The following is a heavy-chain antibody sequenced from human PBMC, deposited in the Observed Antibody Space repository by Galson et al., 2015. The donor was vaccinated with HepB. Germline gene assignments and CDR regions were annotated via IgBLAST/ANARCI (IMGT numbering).Heavy chain of an antibody. D-gene: IGHD2-21*01. CDR3: AASDSPIRMDV. CDR1: GYTFTSYY. J-gene: IGHJ6*02. V-gene: IGHV1-46*03. CDR2: INPSGGST. Sequence: SVKVSCKASGYTFTSYYMHWVRQAPGQGLEWMGIINPSGGSTSYAQKFQGRVTMTRDTSTSTVYMELSSLRSEDTAVYYCAASDSPIRMDVWGQGTTVTVSS.